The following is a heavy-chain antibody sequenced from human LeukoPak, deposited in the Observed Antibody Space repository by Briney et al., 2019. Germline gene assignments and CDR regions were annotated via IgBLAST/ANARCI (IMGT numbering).Heavy chain of an antibody. J-gene: IGHJ4*02. D-gene: IGHD3-10*01. V-gene: IGHV3-9*01. CDR3: ARDAQAVRGAYYFDY. CDR2: ISWNSGSI. Sequence: PGGSLRLSCAASGFTFDDYAMHWVRQAPGKGLEWVSGISWNSGSIGYADSVKGRFTISRDNAKNSLYLQMNSLRAEDTAVYYCARDAQAVRGAYYFDYWGQGTLVTVSS. CDR1: GFTFDDYA.